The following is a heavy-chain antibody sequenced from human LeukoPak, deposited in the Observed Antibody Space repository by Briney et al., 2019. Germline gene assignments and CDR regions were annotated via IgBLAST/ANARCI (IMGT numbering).Heavy chain of an antibody. CDR2: ISGSSTYM. Sequence: GGSLRLSCAASGFTSSSYTMNWVRQAPGKGLEWVSSISGSSTYMYNADSVKGRFTISRDNAKNSLYLQMNSLRAEDTAVYYCARGGIGLFDYWGQGTLVTVSS. V-gene: IGHV3-21*01. CDR1: GFTSSSYT. J-gene: IGHJ4*02. CDR3: ARGGIGLFDY. D-gene: IGHD2/OR15-2a*01.